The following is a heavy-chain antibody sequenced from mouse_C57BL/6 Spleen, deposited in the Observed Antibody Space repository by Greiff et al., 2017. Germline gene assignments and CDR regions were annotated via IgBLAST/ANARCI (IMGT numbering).Heavy chain of an antibody. V-gene: IGHV1-82*01. D-gene: IGHD1-1*01. CDR3: AREDITTVSFDD. CDR2: IYPGDGDT. CDR1: GYAFRSSW. Sequence: LVESGPELVKPGASVKISCKASGYAFRSSWMNWVKQRPGKGLEWIGRIYPGDGDTNYNGKFKGKATLTADKSSSTAYMQLSSLTSEDSAVYFCAREDITTVSFDDWGQGTTLTVSS. J-gene: IGHJ2*01.